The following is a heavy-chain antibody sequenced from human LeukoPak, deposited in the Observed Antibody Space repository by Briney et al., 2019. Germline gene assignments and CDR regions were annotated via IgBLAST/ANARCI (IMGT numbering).Heavy chain of an antibody. CDR3: ARAHTVTTNWFDP. CDR1: GFTVSSNY. Sequence: PGGSLRLSCAASGFTVSSNYMSWVRQAPGKGLEWVSSISSTSTYIYHADSVKGRFTISRDNAKNSLYLQMNSLRAEDTAVYYCARAHTVTTNWFDPWGQGTLVTVSS. J-gene: IGHJ5*02. D-gene: IGHD4-17*01. V-gene: IGHV3-21*01. CDR2: ISSTSTYI.